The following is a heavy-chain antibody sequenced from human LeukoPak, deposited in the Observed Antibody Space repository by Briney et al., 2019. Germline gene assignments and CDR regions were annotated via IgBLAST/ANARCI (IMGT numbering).Heavy chain of an antibody. CDR2: IYYIWST. CDR3: ASKMGSGNYFDY. J-gene: IGHJ4*02. V-gene: IGHV4-31*03. CDR1: GGSISSGGYY. D-gene: IGHD3-10*01. Sequence: NPSQTLSLTCTVSGGSISSGGYYWSWIPQHPGKGLEWIGHIYYIWSTYYSPSLKSRLTISADTSKNQFSLRLSSVTAADTAVYYCASKMGSGNYFDYWGQGTLVTVSS.